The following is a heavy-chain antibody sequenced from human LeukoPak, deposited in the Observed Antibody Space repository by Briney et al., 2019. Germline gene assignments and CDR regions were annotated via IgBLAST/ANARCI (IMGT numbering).Heavy chain of an antibody. J-gene: IGHJ4*02. V-gene: IGHV3-74*03. D-gene: IGHD2-2*01. CDR1: GFPFVKSW. CDR2: IHNDGSGT. CDR3: VKDQNYQLRL. Sequence: GGSLRLSCAASGFPFVKSWMHWVRQAPGKGLVWVSRIHNDGSGTTYADSVKGRFTISRDNAKNTLFLQMNSLRAEVTATYYCVKDQNYQLRLWGQGTLVTVSS.